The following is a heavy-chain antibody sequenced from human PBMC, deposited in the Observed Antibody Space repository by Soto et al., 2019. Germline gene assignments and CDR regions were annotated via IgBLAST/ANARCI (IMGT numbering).Heavy chain of an antibody. CDR1: GDSISSNNHY. CDR3: ARGRGYSYGLDP. J-gene: IGHJ5*02. CDR2: ISYSGTT. D-gene: IGHD5-18*01. Sequence: SETLSLTCTVSGDSISSNNHYWRSIRQPPGEGLEWIGFISYSGTTSYSPSLKSRVAISLDTSKNQFSLSLSSVAAADTAVYYCARGRGYSYGLDPWGQGTLVTVS. V-gene: IGHV4-30-4*01.